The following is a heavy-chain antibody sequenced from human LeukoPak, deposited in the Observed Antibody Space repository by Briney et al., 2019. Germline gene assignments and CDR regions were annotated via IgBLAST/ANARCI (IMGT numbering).Heavy chain of an antibody. J-gene: IGHJ4*02. CDR1: GFTFSSYW. D-gene: IGHD6-19*01. V-gene: IGHV3-7*03. CDR2: IKQDGSEK. CDR3: ARTAVAGTAHFDY. Sequence: GGSLRLSCAASGFTFSSYWMNWVRQAPGKGLEWVANIKQDGSEKYYVDSVKGRLTISRDNAKNTLYLQMNSLRSDDTAVYYCARTAVAGTAHFDYWGQGTLVTVSS.